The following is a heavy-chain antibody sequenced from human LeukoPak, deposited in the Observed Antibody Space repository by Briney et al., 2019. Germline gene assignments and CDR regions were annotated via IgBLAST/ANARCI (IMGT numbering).Heavy chain of an antibody. J-gene: IGHJ4*02. CDR3: ARHWSGGSYPLDY. Sequence: SETLSLTCTASGGSFSAHYWSWIRQSPGKGLEWIAYIYTSGSTSYNPPLKSRVTISLDTSKNQFSLKLSSVTAADTAVYYCARHWSGGSYPLDYWGQGILVTVSS. D-gene: IGHD1-26*01. CDR2: IYTSGST. CDR1: GGSFSAHY. V-gene: IGHV4-4*09.